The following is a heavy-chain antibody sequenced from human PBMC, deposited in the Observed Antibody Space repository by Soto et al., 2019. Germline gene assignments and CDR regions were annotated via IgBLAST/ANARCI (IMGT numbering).Heavy chain of an antibody. CDR3: AKGVMTTVTTGVFDY. CDR2: ISGSGGST. CDR1: GFTFSSYA. Sequence: PGGSLRLSCAASGFTFSSYAMSWVRQAPGKGLEWVSAISGSGGSTYYADSVKGRLTISRDNSKNTLYLQMNSLRAEDTAVYYCAKGVMTTVTTGVFDYWGQGTLVTVSS. D-gene: IGHD4-17*01. V-gene: IGHV3-23*01. J-gene: IGHJ4*02.